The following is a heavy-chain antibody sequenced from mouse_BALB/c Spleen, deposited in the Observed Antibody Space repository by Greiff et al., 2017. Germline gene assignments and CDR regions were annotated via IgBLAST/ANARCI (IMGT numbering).Heavy chain of an antibody. J-gene: IGHJ1*01. CDR1: GFTFSSYA. CDR3: ARAGGNYPWYFDV. CDR2: ISSGGST. Sequence: EVHLVESGGGLVKPGGSLKLSCAASGFTFSSYAMSWVRQTPEKRLEWVASISSGGSTYYPDSVKGRFTISRDNARNILYLQMSSLRSEDTAMYYCARAGGNYPWYFDVWGAGTTVTVSS. V-gene: IGHV5-6-5*01. D-gene: IGHD2-1*01.